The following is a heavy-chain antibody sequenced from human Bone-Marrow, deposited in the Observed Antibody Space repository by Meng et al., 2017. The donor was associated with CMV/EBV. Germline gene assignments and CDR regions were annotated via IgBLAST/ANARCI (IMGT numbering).Heavy chain of an antibody. CDR1: GFPFSSYE. Sequence: GGSLRFPCAAPGFPFSSYEMNWVRQVPGKGLEWVSYISSSGSTIFYADSVKGRFTISRDNAKNSLYLQMNSLRAEDTAVYYCARGENFWSGYYYYYGMDVWGQGPTVTVYS. CDR3: ARGENFWSGYYYYYGMDV. CDR2: ISSSGSTI. J-gene: IGHJ6*02. V-gene: IGHV3-48*03. D-gene: IGHD3-3*01.